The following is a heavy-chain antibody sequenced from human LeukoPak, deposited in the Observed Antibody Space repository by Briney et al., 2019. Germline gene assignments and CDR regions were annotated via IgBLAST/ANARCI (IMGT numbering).Heavy chain of an antibody. V-gene: IGHV3-11*04. D-gene: IGHD2-8*01. J-gene: IGHJ4*02. CDR1: GFTFSDYY. Sequence: PGGSLRLSCAASGFTFSDYYMSWNRQAPGKGLEWVSCISSSGSTIYYADSVKGRFTISRDNAKNSLYLQMNSLRAEDTAVYYCARDQAVSNYFDYWGQGALVTVSS. CDR3: ARDQAVSNYFDY. CDR2: ISSSGSTI.